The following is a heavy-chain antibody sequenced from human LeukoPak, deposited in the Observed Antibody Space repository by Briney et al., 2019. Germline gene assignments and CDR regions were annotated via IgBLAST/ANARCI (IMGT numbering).Heavy chain of an antibody. D-gene: IGHD5-18*01. Sequence: SETLSLTCAVSGGSISSSNWWSWVRQPPGKGLEWIGEIYHIGITNYNVSLKSRVTISLDKSKNQLSLKLSSVTAADTAVYYCARAEGDAAMPFDYWGQGTLVIVSS. CDR3: ARAEGDAAMPFDY. J-gene: IGHJ4*02. V-gene: IGHV4-4*02. CDR1: GGSISSSNW. CDR2: IYHIGIT.